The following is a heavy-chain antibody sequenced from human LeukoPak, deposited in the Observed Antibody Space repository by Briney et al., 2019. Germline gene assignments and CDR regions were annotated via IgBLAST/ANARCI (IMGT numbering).Heavy chain of an antibody. J-gene: IGHJ4*02. CDR3: TTVKSLVGGVFDY. CDR1: GFTFSNAW. CDR2: IKSKTDGGTT. V-gene: IGHV3-15*01. Sequence: GRSLRLSCAASGFTFSNAWMSWVRQAPGKGLEWVGRIKSKTDGGTTDYAAPVKGRFTISRDDSKNRLYLKMNSLKTGDTAVYYCTTVKSLVGGVFDYWGKGTLVTVS. D-gene: IGHD3-10*01.